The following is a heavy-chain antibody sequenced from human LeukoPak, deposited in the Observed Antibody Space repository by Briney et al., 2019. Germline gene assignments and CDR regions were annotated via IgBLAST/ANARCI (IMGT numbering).Heavy chain of an antibody. Sequence: PGGSLRLSCAASGFTFDDYGLSWVRQAPGKGLEWVSGINWSGGSTGYADSVKGRFTISRDNAKNSLYLQMNSLRAEDTALYYCAREGYCSSTSCYTFDYWGQGTLVTVSS. J-gene: IGHJ4*02. CDR2: INWSGGST. CDR1: GFTFDDYG. CDR3: AREGYCSSTSCYTFDY. D-gene: IGHD2-2*02. V-gene: IGHV3-20*04.